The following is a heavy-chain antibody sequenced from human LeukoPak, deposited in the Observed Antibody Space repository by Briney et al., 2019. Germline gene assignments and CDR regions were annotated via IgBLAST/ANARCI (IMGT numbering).Heavy chain of an antibody. Sequence: SETLSLTCAVYGGSFSGYYWSWIRQPPGKGLEWIGEINHSGSTNYNPSLKSRVTISVDTSKNQFSLKLSSVTAADTAVYYCARGQPYDNLYYYYYMDVWGKGTTVTISS. CDR1: GGSFSGYY. CDR3: ARGQPYDNLYYYYYMDV. V-gene: IGHV4-34*01. CDR2: INHSGST. D-gene: IGHD3-22*01. J-gene: IGHJ6*03.